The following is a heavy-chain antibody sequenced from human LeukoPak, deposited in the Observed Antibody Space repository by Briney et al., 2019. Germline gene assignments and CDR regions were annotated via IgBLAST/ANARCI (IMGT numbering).Heavy chain of an antibody. J-gene: IGHJ4*02. CDR2: IKQDGNEK. CDR3: VREDRSCYYY. D-gene: IGHD2-15*01. Sequence: GGSLRLSCAASGFSFSSWWLSWVRQAPGKGLEWVANIKQDGNEKYYVDSVKGRFTISRDNDKNSLYLQMNSLRAEDTAVYYCVREDRSCYYYWGQGTLVTVSS. CDR1: GFSFSSWW. V-gene: IGHV3-7*03.